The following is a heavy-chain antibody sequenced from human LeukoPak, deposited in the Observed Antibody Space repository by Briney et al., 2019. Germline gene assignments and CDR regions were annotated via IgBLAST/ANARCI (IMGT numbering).Heavy chain of an antibody. Sequence: PSETLSLTCTVSGGSISSYYWSWIRQPPGKGLEWIGYIYYSGSTNYNPSLKSRVTISVDTSKNQFSLKLSSVTAADTAVYYCARYVVVTAYFDYWGQGTLVTVSS. V-gene: IGHV4-59*01. CDR1: GGSISSYY. D-gene: IGHD2-21*02. CDR3: ARYVVVTAYFDY. J-gene: IGHJ4*02. CDR2: IYYSGST.